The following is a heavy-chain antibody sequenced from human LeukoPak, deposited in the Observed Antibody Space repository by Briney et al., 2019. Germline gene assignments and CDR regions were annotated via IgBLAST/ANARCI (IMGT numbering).Heavy chain of an antibody. CDR2: ISYDGSNK. V-gene: IGHV3-30-3*01. D-gene: IGHD6-19*01. Sequence: HPGRSLRLSCAASGFTFSSYAMHWVRQAPGKGLEWVAVISYDGSNKYYADSVKGRFTISRDNSKNTLYLQMNSLRAEDTAVYYCARSYSSGWHDYWGQGTLVTVSS. J-gene: IGHJ4*02. CDR3: ARSYSSGWHDY. CDR1: GFTFSSYA.